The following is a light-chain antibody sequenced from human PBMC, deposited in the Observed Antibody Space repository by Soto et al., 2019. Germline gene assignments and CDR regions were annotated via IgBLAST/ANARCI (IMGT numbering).Light chain of an antibody. V-gene: IGKV3D-15*01. CDR2: DAS. CDR1: QSVSTN. J-gene: IGKJ4*01. Sequence: VMTQSPGTLSLSPGETATLSCGTSQSVSTNLAWYQQKPGQPPRLLVYDASTRATGIPARFRGSGSGTEFTLTISYLRPEDFAVYFCQQYHDLVTFGGGTKVDI. CDR3: QQYHDLVT.